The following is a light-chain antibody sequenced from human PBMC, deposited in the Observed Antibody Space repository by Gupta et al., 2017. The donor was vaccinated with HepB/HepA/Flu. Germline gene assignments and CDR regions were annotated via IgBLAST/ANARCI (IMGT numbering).Light chain of an antibody. CDR1: QSISSY. J-gene: IGKJ5*01. CDR3: QQSYRT. CDR2: AAS. Sequence: DIQMTQSPSSLSASVGDRVTSTCRASQSISSYLNWYQQKPGKAPKLLIYAASSLQSGVPSRVSGSGSGTDFTSTLRSLKPEDFATYNWQQSYRTFGQGTLLEIK. V-gene: IGKV1-39*01.